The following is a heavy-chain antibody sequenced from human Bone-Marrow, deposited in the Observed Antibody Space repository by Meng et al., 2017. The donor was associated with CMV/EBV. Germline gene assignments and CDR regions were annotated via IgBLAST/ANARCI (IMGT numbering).Heavy chain of an antibody. CDR2: ISYDGSNK. CDR1: GFTFSSHA. Sequence: GESLKISCAASGFTFSSHAMHWVRQAPGKGLEWVAVISYDGSNKYYADSVKGRFTISRDNSKNTLYLQMNSLRAEDTAVYYCARDVGEYLPMAFDYWGQGTLVTVSS. V-gene: IGHV3-30-3*01. J-gene: IGHJ4*02. CDR3: ARDVGEYLPMAFDY. D-gene: IGHD3-10*01.